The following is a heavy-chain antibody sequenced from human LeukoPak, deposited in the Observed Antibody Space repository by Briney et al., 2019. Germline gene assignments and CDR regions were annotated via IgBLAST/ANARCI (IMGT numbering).Heavy chain of an antibody. D-gene: IGHD1-14*01. CDR3: ARSIRRAFDI. CDR2: IYHSGST. CDR1: GYSISSGYY. Sequence: SETLSLTCTVSGYSISSGYYWGWIRQPPGKGLEWIGSIYHSGSTYYNPSLKSRVTISVDTSKNQFSLKLSSVTAADTAVYYCARSIRRAFDIWGQGTMVTVSS. J-gene: IGHJ3*02. V-gene: IGHV4-38-2*02.